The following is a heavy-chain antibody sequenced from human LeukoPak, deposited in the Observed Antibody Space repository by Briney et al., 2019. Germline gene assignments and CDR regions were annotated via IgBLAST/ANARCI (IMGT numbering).Heavy chain of an antibody. CDR1: GFTFSSYR. J-gene: IGHJ4*02. Sequence: GSRRLSCAASGFTFSSYRMSWVRLAPGRGLEWVSSITNTSSNIYYADSVKGRFTISRDNAKNSVFLQMNSLRAEDTAVYYCARDWGYWGQGTLVTVSS. V-gene: IGHV3-48*04. CDR2: ITNTSSNI. D-gene: IGHD3-22*01. CDR3: ARDWGY.